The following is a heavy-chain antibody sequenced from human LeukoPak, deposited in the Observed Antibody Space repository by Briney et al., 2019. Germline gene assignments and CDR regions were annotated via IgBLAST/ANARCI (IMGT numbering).Heavy chain of an antibody. D-gene: IGHD3-16*01. CDR2: IHYTGST. V-gene: IGHV4-59*01. J-gene: IGHJ2*01. CDR1: GGSITSYY. CDR3: ARGKSLTIWGHWYLDL. Sequence: SETLSLTCNVFGGSITSYYWSWIRQPPGKGLEWIGHIHYTGSTTYNSSLQSRVTISVDTSSNHFSLEMRSVTAADTAVYYCARGKSLTIWGHWYLDLWGRGTLVSVSS.